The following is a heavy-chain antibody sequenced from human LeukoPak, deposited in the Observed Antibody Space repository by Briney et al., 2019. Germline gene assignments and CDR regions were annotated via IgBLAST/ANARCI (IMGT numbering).Heavy chain of an antibody. CDR1: GYTFTSYD. Sequence: ASVMVSCKASGYTFTSYDINWVRQATGQGLEWMGWMNPNSGNTGYAQKFQGRVTMTRNTSISTAYMELSSLRSEDTAVYYCARGIGSTTVTTLEYYFDYWGQGTLVTASA. J-gene: IGHJ4*02. CDR3: ARGIGSTTVTTLEYYFDY. V-gene: IGHV1-8*01. CDR2: MNPNSGNT. D-gene: IGHD4-17*01.